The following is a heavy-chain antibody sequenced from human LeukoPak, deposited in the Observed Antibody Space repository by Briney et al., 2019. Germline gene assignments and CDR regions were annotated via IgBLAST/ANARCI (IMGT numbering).Heavy chain of an antibody. CDR2: ISGSGGST. D-gene: IGHD1-20*01. CDR1: GFTFSSYA. J-gene: IGHJ4*02. V-gene: IGHV3-23*01. Sequence: GGSLRLSCAASGFTFSSYAMSWVRQAPGKGLEWVSAISGSGGSTCYADSVKGRFTISRDNAKNTLYLQMNSLRVEDTGVYYCVKALTGSDDFWGQGTLVTVSS. CDR3: VKALTGSDDF.